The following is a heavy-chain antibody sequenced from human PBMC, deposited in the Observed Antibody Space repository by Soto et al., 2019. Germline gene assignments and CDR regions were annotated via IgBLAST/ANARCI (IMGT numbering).Heavy chain of an antibody. Sequence: SETLSLTCTVSGGSISSSSYYWGWIRQPPGKGLEWIGSIYYSGSTYYNPSLKSRVTISVDTSKNQFSLKLSSVTAADTAVYYCARTPPVYNDFWSGYYDYYYYGMDVWGQGTTVTVSS. CDR1: GGSISSSSYY. D-gene: IGHD3-3*01. V-gene: IGHV4-39*01. J-gene: IGHJ6*02. CDR2: IYYSGST. CDR3: ARTPPVYNDFWSGYYDYYYYGMDV.